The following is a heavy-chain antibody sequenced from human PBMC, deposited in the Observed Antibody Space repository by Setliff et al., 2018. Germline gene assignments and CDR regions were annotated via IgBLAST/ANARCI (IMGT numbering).Heavy chain of an antibody. J-gene: IGHJ3*01. CDR2: IYPGDSDT. CDR3: ARHEDRNKCTSSSCYRENDAFDV. D-gene: IGHD2-2*01. Sequence: GESLKISCKASGYSFPSYWIGWVRQVPGKGLEWMGIIYPGDSDTRYTPSFQGQVTISVDKSISTAYLEWSSLKASDTAMYYCARHEDRNKCTSSSCYRENDAFDVWGQGAMVTVSS. V-gene: IGHV5-51*01. CDR1: GYSFPSYW.